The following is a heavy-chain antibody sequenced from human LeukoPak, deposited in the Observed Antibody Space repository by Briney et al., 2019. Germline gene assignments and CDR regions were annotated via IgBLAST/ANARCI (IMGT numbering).Heavy chain of an antibody. J-gene: IGHJ4*02. CDR3: AAGRIAAAGRTTFDY. V-gene: IGHV1-69*04. Sequence: SVKVSCKASGGTFSSYAISWVRQAPGQGLEWMGRIIPILGIANYAQKFQGRVTITADKSTSTAYMELSSLRSEDTAVYYCAAGRIAAAGRTTFDYWGQGTLVTVSP. D-gene: IGHD6-13*01. CDR2: IIPILGIA. CDR1: GGTFSSYA.